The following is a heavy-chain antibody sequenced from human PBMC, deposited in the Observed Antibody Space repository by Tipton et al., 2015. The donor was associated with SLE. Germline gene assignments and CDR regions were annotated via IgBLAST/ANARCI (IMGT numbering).Heavy chain of an antibody. CDR2: IYVGGST. V-gene: IGHV4-61*02. J-gene: IGHJ4*02. D-gene: IGHD6-13*01. CDR1: GGSISGGTYY. Sequence: TLSLTCTVSGGSISGGTYYWSWIRQSAGGGLQWIGRIYVGGSTNYNPSLQSRVTISADTSKNQVSLKLSSVTAADTAVYYCARRRGSSWYEDYFDYWGQGTLVTVSS. CDR3: ARRRGSSWYEDYFDY.